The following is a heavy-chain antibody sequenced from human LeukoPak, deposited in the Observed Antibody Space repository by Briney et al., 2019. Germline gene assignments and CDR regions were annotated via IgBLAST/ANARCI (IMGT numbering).Heavy chain of an antibody. CDR2: IYHSGST. Sequence: PSETLSLTCTVSGGSISSGDYSWSWIRQPPGKGLEWIGYIYHSGSTYYNPSLKSRVTISVDRSKNQFSLKLSSVTAADTAVYYCARAYDFVWGSYRYGAFDIWGQGTMVTVSS. J-gene: IGHJ3*02. CDR3: ARAYDFVWGSYRYGAFDI. CDR1: GGSISSGDYS. D-gene: IGHD3-16*02. V-gene: IGHV4-30-2*01.